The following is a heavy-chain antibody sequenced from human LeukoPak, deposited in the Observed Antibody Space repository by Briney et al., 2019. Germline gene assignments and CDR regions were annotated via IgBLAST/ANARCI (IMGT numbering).Heavy chain of an antibody. V-gene: IGHV4-34*01. J-gene: IGHJ5*01. D-gene: IGHD2-8*01. CDR2: VKHDGDT. CDR1: GASFNTYY. Sequence: SETLSLTCAVYGASFNTYYWTRIRQSPDKGLEWIGEVKHDGDTNVNPSLRSRVVMSVDASKNQFSLKMTSVTAADTAIYFCARGPVALPNDRLSLFFDFWGQGTLVTVSS. CDR3: ARGPVALPNDRLSLFFDF.